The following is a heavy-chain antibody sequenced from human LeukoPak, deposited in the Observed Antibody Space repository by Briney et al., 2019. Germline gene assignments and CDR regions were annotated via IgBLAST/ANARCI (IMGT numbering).Heavy chain of an antibody. CDR2: IKPSHGET. V-gene: IGHV1-46*01. J-gene: IGHJ4*02. CDR3: ARAVAQDFDY. CDR1: GYTSTDHW. Sequence: ASVKVSCKASGYTSTDHWIHWVRQAPGEGLDWMGMIKPSHGETRYAQKFQGRVTMTGDTSTTTVYMELSSLRSEDTAVFYCARAVAQDFDYWGQGSLVTVSS.